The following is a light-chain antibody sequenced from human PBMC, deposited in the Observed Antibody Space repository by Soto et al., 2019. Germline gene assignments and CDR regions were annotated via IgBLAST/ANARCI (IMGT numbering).Light chain of an antibody. J-gene: IGKJ1*01. CDR2: GAS. Sequence: IVLTQSPGTLSLSPGERATLSCRASHTISSSYLAWYQQKPGQAPRLLIYGASSRATGIPDRFSGSGSGTDFTLTISRLEPEDSAVYYCQRYGGFGQGTKVDIK. CDR1: HTISSSY. CDR3: QRYGG. V-gene: IGKV3-20*01.